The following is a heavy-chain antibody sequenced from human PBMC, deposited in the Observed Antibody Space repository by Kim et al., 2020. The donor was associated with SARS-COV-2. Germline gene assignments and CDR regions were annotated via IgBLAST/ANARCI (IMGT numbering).Heavy chain of an antibody. CDR1: GGSTSSYY. CDR3: ARVGLGTMVRGVIHAFDN. J-gene: IGHJ3*02. CDR2: IYYSGST. Sequence: SETLSLTCTVSGGSTSSYYWSWIRQPPGKGLEWIGYIYYSGSTNYNPSLKSRVTISVDTSKNQFSLKLSSVTAADTAVYYCARVGLGTMVRGVIHAFDNW. D-gene: IGHD3-10*01. V-gene: IGHV4-59*01.